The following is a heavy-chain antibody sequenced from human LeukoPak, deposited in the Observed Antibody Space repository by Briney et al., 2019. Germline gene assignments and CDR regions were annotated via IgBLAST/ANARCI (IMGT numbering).Heavy chain of an antibody. Sequence: GGSLRLSCAASGFTFSDYYMSWIRRAPGKGLEWVSYISSSGSYTNYADSVKGRFTISRDNSKNTLYLQMNSLRAEDTAVYYCAKDRQYSSSYHDYWGQGTLVTVSS. V-gene: IGHV3-11*06. CDR1: GFTFSDYY. CDR2: ISSSGSYT. D-gene: IGHD6-6*01. J-gene: IGHJ4*02. CDR3: AKDRQYSSSYHDY.